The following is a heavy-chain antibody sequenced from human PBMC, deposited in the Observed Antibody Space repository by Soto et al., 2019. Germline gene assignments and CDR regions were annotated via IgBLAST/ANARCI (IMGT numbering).Heavy chain of an antibody. Sequence: QVQLVESGGGVVQPGTSLRLSCAASGFTFSSYGMHWVRQAPGKGLEWVTVISNDGSDKYYADFVEGRFTISRDNAKNTLYLQMNSLRPEDTAVYYCARPSNKLWGLDDYWGQGTLVTVSS. CDR3: ARPSNKLWGLDDY. D-gene: IGHD3-16*01. CDR2: ISNDGSDK. J-gene: IGHJ4*02. V-gene: IGHV3-30*03. CDR1: GFTFSSYG.